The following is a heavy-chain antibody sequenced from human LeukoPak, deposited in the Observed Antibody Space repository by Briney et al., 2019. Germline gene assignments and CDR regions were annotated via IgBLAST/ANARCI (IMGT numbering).Heavy chain of an antibody. Sequence: GESLKISCKGSGYSFTSYWIGWVRQMPGKGLEWMGIIYPGDSDTRYSPSFQGQVTISADKSISTAYLQWSSLKASDTAMYYCARHGSDILTGQNRYYYGMDVWGQGTTVTVSS. J-gene: IGHJ6*02. D-gene: IGHD3-9*01. CDR1: GYSFTSYW. CDR2: IYPGDSDT. CDR3: ARHGSDILTGQNRYYYGMDV. V-gene: IGHV5-51*01.